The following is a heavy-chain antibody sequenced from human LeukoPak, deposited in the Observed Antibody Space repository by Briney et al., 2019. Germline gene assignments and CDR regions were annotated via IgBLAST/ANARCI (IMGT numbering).Heavy chain of an antibody. CDR3: ARTIWFGELYYYYMDV. D-gene: IGHD3-10*01. Sequence: SVKASCKASGGTFSSYAISWVRQAPGQGLEWMGGIIPIFGTANYAQKFQGRVTITADESTSTAYMELSSLRSEDTAVYYCARTIWFGELYYYYMDVWGKGTTVTVSS. J-gene: IGHJ6*03. CDR1: GGTFSSYA. CDR2: IIPIFGTA. V-gene: IGHV1-69*13.